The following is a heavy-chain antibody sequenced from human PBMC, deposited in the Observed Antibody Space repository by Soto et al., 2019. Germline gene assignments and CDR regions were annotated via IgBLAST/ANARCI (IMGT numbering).Heavy chain of an antibody. D-gene: IGHD2-21*02. V-gene: IGHV3-7*05. J-gene: IGHJ6*02. CDR3: ARDRLTPFAYCDGDCYSVGYYYYGMDV. CDR1: GFTFSSYW. Sequence: GGSLRLSCAASGFTFSSYWMSWVRQAPGKGLEWVANIKQDGSEKYYVDSVKGRFTISRDNAKNSLYLQMNSLRAEDTAVYYCARDRLTPFAYCDGDCYSVGYYYYGMDVWGQGTTVTVSS. CDR2: IKQDGSEK.